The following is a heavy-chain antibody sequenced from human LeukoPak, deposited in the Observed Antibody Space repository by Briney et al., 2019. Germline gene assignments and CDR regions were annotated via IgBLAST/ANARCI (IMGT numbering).Heavy chain of an antibody. V-gene: IGHV3-21*01. CDR3: ASYGYCSSTSCYNFDY. Sequence: PGGSLRLSCAASGFTFSSYSMNWVRQAPGKGLEWVSSISSSSSYIYYADSVKGRFTISRDNAKNSLYLQMNSLRAEDTAVYYCASYGYCSSTSCYNFDYWGQGTLVTLSS. D-gene: IGHD2-2*03. CDR2: ISSSSSYI. CDR1: GFTFSSYS. J-gene: IGHJ4*02.